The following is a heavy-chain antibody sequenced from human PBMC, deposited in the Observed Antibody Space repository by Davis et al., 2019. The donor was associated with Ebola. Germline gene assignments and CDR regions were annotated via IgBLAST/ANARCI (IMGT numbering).Heavy chain of an antibody. J-gene: IGHJ4*02. Sequence: GESLKISCKSSGFSFTTFWIAWVRQMPGKGLEWMGIIYPGDSDTRYSPSFQGQVTISADKSITTAYLQWSSLKASDTAMYYCARQWGIGTKPYFDNWGQGTLVTVSS. CDR1: GFSFTTFW. D-gene: IGHD6-13*01. CDR2: IYPGDSDT. CDR3: ARQWGIGTKPYFDN. V-gene: IGHV5-51*01.